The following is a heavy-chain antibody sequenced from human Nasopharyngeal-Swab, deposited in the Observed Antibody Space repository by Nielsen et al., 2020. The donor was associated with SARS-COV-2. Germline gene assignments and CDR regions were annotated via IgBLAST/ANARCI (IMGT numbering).Heavy chain of an antibody. CDR2: IIPILGIP. J-gene: IGHJ5*02. V-gene: IGHV1-69*02. CDR3: ASPVEMSTT. Sequence: SVKVSCKASAGTVSSYSIIWVRQAPGQGLEWMGRIIPILGIPNYAQKFQGRLTITADTSTTTAYMELSSLRSEDTAVYYCASPVEMSTTWGQGTLVTVSS. CDR1: AGTVSSYS. D-gene: IGHD5-24*01.